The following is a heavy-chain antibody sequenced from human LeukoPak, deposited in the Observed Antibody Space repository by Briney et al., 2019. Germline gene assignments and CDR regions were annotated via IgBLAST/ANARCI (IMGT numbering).Heavy chain of an antibody. V-gene: IGHV3-30-3*02. CDR3: AKNEAGAAYYFDY. CDR2: IQHDGSRT. J-gene: IGHJ4*02. CDR1: GFSFSTHT. Sequence: GGSLRLSCAASGFSFSTHTMNWVRQAPGKGLERVAGIQHDGSRTYYADSVKGRFAISRDNSKNTLYLQMNSLRAEDTAVYYCAKNEAGAAYYFDYWGQGTLVTVSS. D-gene: IGHD1-26*01.